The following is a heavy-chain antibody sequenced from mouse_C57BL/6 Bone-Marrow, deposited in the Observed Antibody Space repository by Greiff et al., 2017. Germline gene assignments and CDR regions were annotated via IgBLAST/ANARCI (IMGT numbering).Heavy chain of an antibody. V-gene: IGHV1-64*01. CDR3: ASITSVVEVDY. D-gene: IGHD1-1*01. CDR2: IHPGSGSI. J-gene: IGHJ2*01. CDR1: GYTFTSYW. Sequence: VQLQQPGAELVKPGASVKLSCKASGYTFTSYWMHWVKQRPGQGLEWIGMIHPGSGSINYTEKFKSKATLTVDKSSSTAYMQLSSLTSEDSAVXYGASITSVVEVDYWGKGTTLTVSS.